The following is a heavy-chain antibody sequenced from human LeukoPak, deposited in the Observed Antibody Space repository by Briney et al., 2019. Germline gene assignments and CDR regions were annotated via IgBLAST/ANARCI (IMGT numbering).Heavy chain of an antibody. D-gene: IGHD6-6*01. CDR1: GGSISSYY. J-gene: IGHJ6*03. Sequence: SETLSPTCTVSGGSISSYYWSWIRQPAGKGLEWIGRIYTSGSTNYNPSLKSRVTMSVDTSKNQFSLRLSSVTAADTAVYYCAKLDLGSSSSRYYYMDVWGKGTTVTVSS. CDR3: AKLDLGSSSSRYYYMDV. V-gene: IGHV4-4*07. CDR2: IYTSGST.